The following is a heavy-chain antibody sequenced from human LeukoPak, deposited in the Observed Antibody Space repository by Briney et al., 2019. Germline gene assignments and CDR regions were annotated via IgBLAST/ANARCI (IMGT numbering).Heavy chain of an antibody. V-gene: IGHV3-33*06. D-gene: IGHD6-19*01. CDR3: AKERTSGWPSFDY. CDR1: GFTFSKYG. CDR2: IWFDGINT. Sequence: GTSLRLSCAASGFTFSKYGMHWVRQAPGKGLEWVAVIWFDGINTNHADSVKGRFTISRDNSKNTLYLQMSSLRVEDTAVYYCAKERTSGWPSFDYWGQGTLVTVSS. J-gene: IGHJ4*02.